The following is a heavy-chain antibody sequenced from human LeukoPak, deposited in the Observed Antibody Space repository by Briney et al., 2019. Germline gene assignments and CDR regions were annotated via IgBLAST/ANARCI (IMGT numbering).Heavy chain of an antibody. CDR1: GGSVSSTSYY. V-gene: IGHV4-39*01. Sequence: SETLSLTCTVSGGSVSSTSYYWGWIRQPPGKGLEWIGSIYYSGTTYYNPSLKSRGTISIDTSKNQFSLKLSSVTAADTAVYYCARRWLITKRYFGYWGQGTLVTVSS. D-gene: IGHD6-19*01. CDR3: ARRWLITKRYFGY. J-gene: IGHJ4*02. CDR2: IYYSGTT.